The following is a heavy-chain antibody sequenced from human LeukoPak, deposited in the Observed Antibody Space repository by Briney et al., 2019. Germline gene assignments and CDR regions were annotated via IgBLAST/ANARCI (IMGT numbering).Heavy chain of an antibody. CDR2: IIPILGIA. J-gene: IGHJ6*02. D-gene: IGHD6-13*01. Sequence: SVKVSCKASGGTFSSYAISWVRQAPGQGLEWMGRIIPILGIANYAQKFQGRVTITADKSTSTAYMELSSLRSEDTAVYYCARERLVYSSSWGRLDYYGMDVWGQGTTVTVSS. CDR1: GGTFSSYA. V-gene: IGHV1-69*04. CDR3: ARERLVYSSSWGRLDYYGMDV.